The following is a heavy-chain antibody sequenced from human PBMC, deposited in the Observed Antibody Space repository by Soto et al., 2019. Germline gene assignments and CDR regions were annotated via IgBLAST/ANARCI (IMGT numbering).Heavy chain of an antibody. CDR1: GFTFTSSA. CDR3: AAPPIRIAAAGTTYYGMDV. CDR2: IVVGSGNT. D-gene: IGHD6-13*01. Sequence: ASVKVSCKASGFTFTSSAVQWVRQARGQRLEWIGWIVVGSGNTNYAQKFQERVTITRDMSTSTAYMELSSLRSEDTAVYYCAAPPIRIAAAGTTYYGMDVWGQGTTVTVSS. V-gene: IGHV1-58*01. J-gene: IGHJ6*02.